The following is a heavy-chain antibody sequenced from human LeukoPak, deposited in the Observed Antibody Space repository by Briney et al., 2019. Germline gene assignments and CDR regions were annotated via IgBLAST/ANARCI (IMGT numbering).Heavy chain of an antibody. CDR3: AREDDRNTNDC. D-gene: IGHD1-1*01. V-gene: IGHV3-7*01. J-gene: IGHJ4*02. Sequence: PGGSLRLSCAASGFTFSSYWMSWVRQAPGEGLEWVGNIQPDGSGAFYVDAMRGRFTISRDNAQNSLYLQINSLRAEDTAVYYCAREDDRNTNDCWGQGTLVTVSS. CDR1: GFTFSSYW. CDR2: IQPDGSGA.